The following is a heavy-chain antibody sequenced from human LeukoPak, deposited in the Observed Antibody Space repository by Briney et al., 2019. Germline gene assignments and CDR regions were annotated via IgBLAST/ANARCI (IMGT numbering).Heavy chain of an antibody. V-gene: IGHV1-46*01. CDR1: GYTFTSYY. D-gene: IGHD4-17*01. Sequence: ASVKVSCKASGYTFTSYYIHWVRQAPGQGLEWMGIINPSGGTTSYAQKFQGRVTMTRDMSTSTVYMELSRLRSDDTAVYYCALGPVTYSGYWGQGTLVTVSS. CDR3: ALGPVTYSGY. CDR2: INPSGGTT. J-gene: IGHJ4*02.